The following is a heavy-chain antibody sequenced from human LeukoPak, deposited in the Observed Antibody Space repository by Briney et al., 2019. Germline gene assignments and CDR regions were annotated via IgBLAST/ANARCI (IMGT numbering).Heavy chain of an antibody. V-gene: IGHV4-59*01. D-gene: IGHD1-26*01. Sequence: PSETLSLTCTVSGGSISSYYWSWIRQPPGKGLEWIGYIYYSGSTNYNPSLKSRVTISVDTSKNQFSLKLSSVTAADTAVYYCARQWELSLGYYYGMDVWGQGTTVTVSS. J-gene: IGHJ6*02. CDR2: IYYSGST. CDR1: GGSISSYY. CDR3: ARQWELSLGYYYGMDV.